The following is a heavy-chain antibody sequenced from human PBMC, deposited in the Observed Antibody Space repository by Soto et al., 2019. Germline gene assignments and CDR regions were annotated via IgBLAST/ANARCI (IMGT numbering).Heavy chain of an antibody. J-gene: IGHJ4*02. D-gene: IGHD2-2*01. CDR1: GFTVSVSY. Sequence: VESGGALVQPGGSLRLSCAGSGFTVSVSYMTWVRQVPGNGLEWVSIRYSDGRSYHAESVKGRFTISTDDSENTLYLQMSSLRAEDTAVYYCAKRKYCPSTTSFDYWGQGTQVTVSS. CDR3: AKRKYCPSTTSFDY. CDR2: RYSDGRS. V-gene: IGHV3-66*01.